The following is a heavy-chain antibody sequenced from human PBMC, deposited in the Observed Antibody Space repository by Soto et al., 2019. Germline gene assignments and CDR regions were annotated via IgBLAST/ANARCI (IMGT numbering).Heavy chain of an antibody. CDR3: TTYHGDYNFDH. CDR1: GYTLNQVA. V-gene: IGHV1-24*01. Sequence: ALVKFSCKVFGYTLNQVAMHWVRQAPGKGLEWLGGFDPDEAETIYAQHFQGRVTMTEDTSTDTVYMELSSLRSEDTALYFCTTYHGDYNFDHWGQGTLVTVSS. CDR2: FDPDEAET. D-gene: IGHD4-17*01. J-gene: IGHJ5*02.